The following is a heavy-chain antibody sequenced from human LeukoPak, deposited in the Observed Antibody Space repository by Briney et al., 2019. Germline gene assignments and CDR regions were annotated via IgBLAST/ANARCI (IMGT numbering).Heavy chain of an antibody. CDR3: TTPWRVTSSYPDDAFDI. J-gene: IGHJ3*02. CDR2: IKSKTDGGTT. Sequence: GGSLRLSCAASGFTFSNAWMSWVRQAPGKGLEWVGRIKSKTDGGTTDYAAPVKGRFTISRDDSKNTLYLQMDSLKTEDTAVYYCTTPWRVTSSYPDDAFDIWGQGTMVTVSS. V-gene: IGHV3-15*01. CDR1: GFTFSNAW. D-gene: IGHD5-18*01.